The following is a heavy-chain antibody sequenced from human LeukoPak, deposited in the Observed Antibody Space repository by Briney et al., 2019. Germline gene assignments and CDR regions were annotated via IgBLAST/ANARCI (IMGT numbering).Heavy chain of an antibody. D-gene: IGHD6-13*01. CDR2: ISYDGSNK. V-gene: IGHV3-30-3*01. J-gene: IGHJ4*02. Sequence: PGGSLRLSCAASGFAFSSYAMHWVRQAPGKGLEWVAVISYDGSNKYYADSVKGRFTISRDNSKNTLYLQMNSLRVEDTAVYYCAKDGGYSSSWYGDYWGQGTLVTVSS. CDR1: GFAFSSYA. CDR3: AKDGGYSSSWYGDY.